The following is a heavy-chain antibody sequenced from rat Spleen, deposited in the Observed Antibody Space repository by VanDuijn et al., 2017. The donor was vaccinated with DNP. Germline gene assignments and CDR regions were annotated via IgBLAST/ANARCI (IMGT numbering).Heavy chain of an antibody. D-gene: IGHD1-12*03. Sequence: EVQLVESGGGLVQPGRSLKLSCAASGFTFSNYGMAWVRQAPTKGLEWVASLTNSGGSTYYRDSVKGRFTISRDNAKSTLYLQMDSLRSEDTAIYYCARGCDGYDYWGQGVMVTVSS. CDR1: GFTFSNYG. CDR2: LTNSGGST. CDR3: ARGCDGYDY. J-gene: IGHJ2*01. V-gene: IGHV5S13*01.